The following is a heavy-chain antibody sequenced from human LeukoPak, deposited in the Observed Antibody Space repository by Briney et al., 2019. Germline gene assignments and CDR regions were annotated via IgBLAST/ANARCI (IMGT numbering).Heavy chain of an antibody. CDR1: GYTFGTYG. CDR2: ISAYNGNT. Sequence: ASVKVSCKASGYTFGTYGISWVRQAPGQGPQWMEWISAYNGNTDYAQEFQGRVTMTRDTSTSTAYMELSSLRSEDTAVYYCAREITMVRGPQDYYYGMDVWGQGTTVTVSS. D-gene: IGHD3-10*01. CDR3: AREITMVRGPQDYYYGMDV. V-gene: IGHV1-18*01. J-gene: IGHJ6*02.